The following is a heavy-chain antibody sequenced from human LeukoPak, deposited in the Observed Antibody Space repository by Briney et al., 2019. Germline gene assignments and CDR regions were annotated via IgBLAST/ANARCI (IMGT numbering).Heavy chain of an antibody. J-gene: IGHJ4*02. Sequence: GSSVKVSCKASGGTFSDYAFNWVRQAPGQGLEWMGGVVPIFNSPKYEQKFQGRVTITAEESTSTVYMELSSLKSDDTAVYFCAGMMYRSSQPKHFWGQGTLVSVSS. V-gene: IGHV1-69*01. CDR2: VVPIFNSP. CDR1: GGTFSDYA. CDR3: AGMMYRSSQPKHF. D-gene: IGHD6-19*01.